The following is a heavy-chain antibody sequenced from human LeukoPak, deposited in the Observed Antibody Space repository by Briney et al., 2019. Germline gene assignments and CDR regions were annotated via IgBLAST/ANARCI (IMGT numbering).Heavy chain of an antibody. CDR2: IIPIFGTA. D-gene: IGHD3-9*01. CDR1: GGTFSSYA. V-gene: IGHV1-69*06. Sequence: SVKVSCKASGGTFSSYAISWVRQAPGQGLEWMGGIIPIFGTANYAQKFQGRVTITADKSTSTAYMELSSLRSEDTAVYYCARSYYDILTGYYDYYFDYWGQGTLVTVSS. CDR3: ARSYYDILTGYYDYYFDY. J-gene: IGHJ4*02.